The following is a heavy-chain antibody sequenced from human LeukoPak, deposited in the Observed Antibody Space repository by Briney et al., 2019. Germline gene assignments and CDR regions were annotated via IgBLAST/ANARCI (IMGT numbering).Heavy chain of an antibody. CDR1: GFTFSSYW. CDR2: IKQDGSEK. Sequence: PGGSLRLPCAASGFTFSSYWMSWVLQAPGKGLEWVANIKQDGSEKYYVDSVKGRFTISRDNAKNSLYLQMNSLRAEDTAVYYCARGDSGSYPGQHWGQGTLVTVSS. V-gene: IGHV3-7*01. CDR3: ARGDSGSYPGQH. D-gene: IGHD1-26*01. J-gene: IGHJ1*01.